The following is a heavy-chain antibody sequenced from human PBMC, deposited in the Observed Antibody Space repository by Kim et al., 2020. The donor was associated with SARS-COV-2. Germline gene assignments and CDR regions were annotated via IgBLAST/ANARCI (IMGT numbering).Heavy chain of an antibody. CDR1: GFTFSSYA. V-gene: IGHV3-64D*06. J-gene: IGHJ6*02. D-gene: IGHD2-15*01. CDR3: VKGRLEYCSGGSCDMEVYYYYGMDV. Sequence: GGSLRLSCSASGFTFSSYAMHWVRQAPGKGLEYVSAISSNGGSTYYADSVKGRFTISRDNSKNTLYLQMSSLRAEDTAVYYCVKGRLEYCSGGSCDMEVYYYYGMDVWGQGTTVTVSS. CDR2: ISSNGGST.